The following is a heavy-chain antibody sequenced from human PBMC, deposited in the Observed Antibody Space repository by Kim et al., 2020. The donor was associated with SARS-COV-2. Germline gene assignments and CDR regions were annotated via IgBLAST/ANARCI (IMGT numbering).Heavy chain of an antibody. D-gene: IGHD2-21*02. J-gene: IGHJ6*02. CDR3: ARGGRGDHFYNGMDV. CDR1: GYTFAAYG. Sequence: GSVKVSCKASGYTFAAYGISWVRQARGQGLEWMGGIGAYNGMSDYGQTFHDRITMITDISSSTAYLEVRSLRSDDTAIYYCARGGRGDHFYNGMDVWGQGTAVIVSS. CDR2: IGAYNGMS. V-gene: IGHV1-18*01.